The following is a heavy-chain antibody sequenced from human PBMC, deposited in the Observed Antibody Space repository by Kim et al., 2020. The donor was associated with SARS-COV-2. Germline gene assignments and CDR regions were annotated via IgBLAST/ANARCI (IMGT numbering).Heavy chain of an antibody. CDR3: ASDSIDCAFDI. V-gene: IGHV3-72*01. CDR1: GFTFSDHH. Sequence: GGSLRLSCVASGFTFSDHHMDWVRQAPGKGLECVSCSKNRGSGYTSEYAASVEYRFTISRDESTHSLHLQMHSLKTEAAAVYYCASDSIDCAFDIWVQGT. CDR2: SKNRGSGYTS. D-gene: IGHD2-21*01. J-gene: IGHJ3*02.